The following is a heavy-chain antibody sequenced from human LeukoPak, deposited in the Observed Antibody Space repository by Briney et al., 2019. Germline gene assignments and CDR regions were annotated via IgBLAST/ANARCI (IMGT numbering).Heavy chain of an antibody. CDR2: IYYSGST. J-gene: IGHJ6*02. CDR1: GGSISSYY. D-gene: IGHD6-6*01. CDR3: ARDLGYSRSSAYYYGMDV. Sequence: SETLSLTCTVSGGSISSYYWSWIRQPPGKGLEWIRYIYYSGSTNYNPSLKSRVTISVDTSKNQFSLKLSSVTAADTAVYYCARDLGYSRSSAYYYGMDVWGQGTTVTVSS. V-gene: IGHV4-59*01.